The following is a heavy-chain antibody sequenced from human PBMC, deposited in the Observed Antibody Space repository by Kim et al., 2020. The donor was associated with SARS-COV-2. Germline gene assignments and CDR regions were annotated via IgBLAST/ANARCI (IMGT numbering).Heavy chain of an antibody. J-gene: IGHJ6*02. D-gene: IGHD3-3*01. Sequence: ASVKVSCKASGYTFTSYYMHWVRQAPGQGLEWMGIINPSGGSTSYAQKFQGRVTMTRDTSTSTVYMELSSLRSEDTAVYYCASQCPNITIFGDYYGMDVWGQGTTVTVSS. CDR3: ASQCPNITIFGDYYGMDV. CDR2: INPSGGST. V-gene: IGHV1-46*01. CDR1: GYTFTSYY.